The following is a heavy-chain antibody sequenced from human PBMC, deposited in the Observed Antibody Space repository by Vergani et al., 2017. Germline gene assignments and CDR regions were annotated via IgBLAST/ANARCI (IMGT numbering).Heavy chain of an antibody. CDR1: GITSAGYA. D-gene: IGHD6-6*01. CDR3: AKDLGTSSGGGWFDP. Sequence: EVQLEESGGGLVLPGRPLRLSCVASGITSAGYAMHWVRQAPGKGLEWVSGISWNSNSIGYADSVKGRFTISRDNAKNSLYLQMNSLRAEDTALYYCAKDLGTSSGGGWFDPWGQGTLVTVSS. CDR2: ISWNSNSI. J-gene: IGHJ5*02. V-gene: IGHV3-9*02.